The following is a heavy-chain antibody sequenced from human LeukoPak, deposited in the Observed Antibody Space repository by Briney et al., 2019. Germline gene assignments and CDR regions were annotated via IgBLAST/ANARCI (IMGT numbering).Heavy chain of an antibody. CDR3: AKGRISYCMDV. J-gene: IGHJ6*02. V-gene: IGHV3-23*01. CDR2: ISGSGGST. Sequence: PGGSLRLSCAASGFTFSSYAMNWVRQAPGEGLEWVSGISGSGGSTYYADSVKGRFTISRDNSKNTLYLQMDSLRAEDTAVYYCAKGRISYCMDVWGQGTTVTVSS. D-gene: IGHD2-15*01. CDR1: GFTFSSYA.